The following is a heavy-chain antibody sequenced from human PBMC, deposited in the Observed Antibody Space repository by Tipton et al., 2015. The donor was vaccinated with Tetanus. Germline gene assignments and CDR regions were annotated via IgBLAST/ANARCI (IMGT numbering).Heavy chain of an antibody. CDR2: IYYSGST. D-gene: IGHD1-26*01. Sequence: TLSLTCTVSGGSISSYYWSWIRQPPGKGLEWIGYIYYSGSTNYNPSLKSRVTISVDTSKNQFSLKLSSVTAADTAVYYCARGQWELQDDGWFDPWGQGTLVTVSS. CDR3: ARGQWELQDDGWFDP. J-gene: IGHJ5*02. CDR1: GGSISSYY. V-gene: IGHV4-59*01.